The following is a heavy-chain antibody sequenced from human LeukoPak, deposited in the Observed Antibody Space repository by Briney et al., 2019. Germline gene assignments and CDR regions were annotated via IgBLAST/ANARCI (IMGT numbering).Heavy chain of an antibody. D-gene: IGHD3-10*01. CDR3: ARETRGYYVSGNYYFDY. CDR1: GGSFSGYY. Sequence: SETQSLTCAVYGGSFSGYYWSWIRQPPGKGLEWIGEINYSGNTNYNPSLKSRVTISLDTSKNQFSLKLSSVTAADTAVYYCARETRGYYVSGNYYFDYWGQGSLVTVSS. J-gene: IGHJ4*02. V-gene: IGHV4-34*01. CDR2: INYSGNT.